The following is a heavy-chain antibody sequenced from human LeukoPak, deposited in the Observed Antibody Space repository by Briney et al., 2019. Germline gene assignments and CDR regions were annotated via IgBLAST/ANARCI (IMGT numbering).Heavy chain of an antibody. CDR3: AREAPALTMVRGPSSADYYYYYMDV. V-gene: IGHV4-59*01. CDR1: GGSISSYY. J-gene: IGHJ6*03. D-gene: IGHD3-10*01. CDR2: IYYSGST. Sequence: SETLSLTCTVSGGSISSYYWSWIRQPPGKGLEWIGYIYYSGSTNYNPSLKSRVTISVDTSKNQFSMKLSSVTAADTAVYYCAREAPALTMVRGPSSADYYYYYMDVWGKGTTVTVSS.